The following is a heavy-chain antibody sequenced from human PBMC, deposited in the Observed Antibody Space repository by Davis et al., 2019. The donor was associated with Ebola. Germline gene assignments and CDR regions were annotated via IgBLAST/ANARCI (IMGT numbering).Heavy chain of an antibody. V-gene: IGHV3-21*01. CDR1: GFTFSHYT. Sequence: GESLKISCAASGFTFSHYTMDWVRQAPGKGLEWVSSISSGRTYIYYADSVKGRFTISRDNTKNSLYLQMNSLRAEDTAVYYCARASGEYSGYDPVWGQGTLVTVSS. CDR2: ISSGRTYI. J-gene: IGHJ4*02. D-gene: IGHD5-12*01. CDR3: ARASGEYSGYDPV.